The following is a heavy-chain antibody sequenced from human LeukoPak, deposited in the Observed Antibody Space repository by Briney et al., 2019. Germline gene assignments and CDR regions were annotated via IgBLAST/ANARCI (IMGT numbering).Heavy chain of an antibody. V-gene: IGHV4-39*07. D-gene: IGHD3-22*01. CDR2: VYYSGTT. CDR1: GDSISLSFYY. CDR3: ARFSQYSDSTYHDLDY. J-gene: IGHJ4*02. Sequence: SETLSLTCSVSGDSISLSFYYWGWIRQPPGKALEWIGSVYYSGTTSYNPSLKSRVTISIDTSQNQFSLRLTSVTAADTAVYYCARFSQYSDSTYHDLDYWGQGTLVSVSS.